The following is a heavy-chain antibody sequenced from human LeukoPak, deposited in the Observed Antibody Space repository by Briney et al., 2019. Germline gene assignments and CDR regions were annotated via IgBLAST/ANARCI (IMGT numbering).Heavy chain of an antibody. D-gene: IGHD4-17*01. CDR1: GYTFTSYG. CDR3: ARDHFRAIDYGDYVGEVGMDV. CDR2: ISAYNGNT. V-gene: IGHV1-18*01. Sequence: ASVKVSCKASGYTFTSYGISWVQQAPGQGLEWMGWISAYNGNTNYAQKLQGRVTMTTDTSTSTAYMELRSLRSDDTAVYYCARDHFRAIDYGDYVGEVGMDVWGQGTTVTVSS. J-gene: IGHJ6*02.